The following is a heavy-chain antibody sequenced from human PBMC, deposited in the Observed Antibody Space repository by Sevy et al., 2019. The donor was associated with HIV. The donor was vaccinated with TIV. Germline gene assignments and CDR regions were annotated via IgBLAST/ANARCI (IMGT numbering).Heavy chain of an antibody. V-gene: IGHV3-48*03. J-gene: IGHJ4*02. CDR1: GFTFSSYE. CDR2: ISSSGSTI. CDR3: ARDGDTAMAIDY. Sequence: GGCLRLSCAASGFTFSSYEMNWVRQAPGKGLERVSYISSSGSTIYYADSVKGRFTISRDNAKNSLYLQMNSLRAEDTAVYDCARDGDTAMAIDYWGQGTLVTVSS. D-gene: IGHD5-18*01.